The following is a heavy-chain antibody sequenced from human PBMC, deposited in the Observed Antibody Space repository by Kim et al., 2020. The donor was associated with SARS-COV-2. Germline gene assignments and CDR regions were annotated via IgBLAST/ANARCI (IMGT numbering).Heavy chain of an antibody. Sequence: ASVKVSCKASGYTFTGYYMHWVRQAPGQGLEWMGWINPNSGGTNYAQKFQGRVTMTRDTSISTAYMELSRLRSDDTAVYYCARIRSSIAARHKWELLFDYWGQGTLVTVSS. CDR2: INPNSGGT. CDR3: ARIRSSIAARHKWELLFDY. D-gene: IGHD6-6*01. J-gene: IGHJ4*02. CDR1: GYTFTGYY. V-gene: IGHV1-2*02.